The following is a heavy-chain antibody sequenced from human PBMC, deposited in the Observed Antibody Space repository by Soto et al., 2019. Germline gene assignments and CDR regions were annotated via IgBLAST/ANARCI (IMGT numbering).Heavy chain of an antibody. D-gene: IGHD4-4*01. CDR1: GFTFRSYS. J-gene: IGHJ6*03. CDR2: ISSGGDTK. Sequence: GGSLRLSCAVSGFTFRSYSMHWVRQSPGKGLEWISYISSGGDTKYYADSVTGRFTISRDNAKNSLFLQMSSLRAEDTAVYYCARVLGLDYSNYGSSYYYYMDVWGKGTTVTVSS. CDR3: ARVLGLDYSNYGSSYYYYMDV. V-gene: IGHV3-48*01.